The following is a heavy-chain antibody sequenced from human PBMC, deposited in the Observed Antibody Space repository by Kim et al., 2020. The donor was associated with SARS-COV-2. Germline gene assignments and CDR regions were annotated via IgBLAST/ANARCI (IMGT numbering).Heavy chain of an antibody. CDR3: ARDTYGSGSFYFDY. D-gene: IGHD3-10*01. J-gene: IGHJ4*02. Sequence: NPSLESRITISVDTSKNQFSLKLSSVTAAVTAVYYCARDTYGSGSFYFDYWGQGTLVTVSS. V-gene: IGHV4-31*02.